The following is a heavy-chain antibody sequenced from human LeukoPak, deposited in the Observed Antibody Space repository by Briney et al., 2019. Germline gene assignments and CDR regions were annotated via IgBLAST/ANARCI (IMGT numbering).Heavy chain of an antibody. CDR2: IKEDGSEK. V-gene: IGHV3-7*01. Sequence: PGGSPRLSCAASGFTFSSYSMTWVRQAPGKGLEWVANIKEDGSEKYYVDSVTGRFTISRDNAKNLLYLQMNSLRAEDTAVYFCAREYGYYFDSWGQGTLVTVSS. D-gene: IGHD3-22*01. CDR1: GFTFSSYS. J-gene: IGHJ4*02. CDR3: AREYGYYFDS.